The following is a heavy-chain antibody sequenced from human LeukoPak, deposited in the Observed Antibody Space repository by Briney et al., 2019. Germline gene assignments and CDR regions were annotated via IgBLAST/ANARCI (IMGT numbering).Heavy chain of an antibody. V-gene: IGHV4-59*01. J-gene: IGHJ5*02. CDR1: GGSISSYY. Sequence: SETLSLTCTVSGGSISSYYWSWIRQPPGKGLEWIGYVYYSGSTNYNPSLKSRVTISVDTSKNQFSLKLSSVTAADTAVCYCAGEVGIAAAGDNWFDPWGQGTLVTVSS. CDR3: AGEVGIAAAGDNWFDP. D-gene: IGHD6-13*01. CDR2: VYYSGST.